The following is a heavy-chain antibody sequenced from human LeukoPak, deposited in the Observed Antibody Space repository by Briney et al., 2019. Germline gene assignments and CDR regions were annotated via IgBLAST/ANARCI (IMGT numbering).Heavy chain of an antibody. CDR2: IYYSGST. J-gene: IGHJ6*03. CDR3: ARLGGSGSYYRNYYYYYYMDV. CDR1: GGSISSYY. Sequence: SETLSLTCTVSGGSISSYYWSWIRQPPGKGLEWIGYIYYSGSTNYNPSLKSRVTISVDTSNNQFSLKLSSVTAAGTAVYYCARLGGSGSYYRNYYYYYYMDVWGKGTTVTISS. V-gene: IGHV4-59*01. D-gene: IGHD3-10*01.